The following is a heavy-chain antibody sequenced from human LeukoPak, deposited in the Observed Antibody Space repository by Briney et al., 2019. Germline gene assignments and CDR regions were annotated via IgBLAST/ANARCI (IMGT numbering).Heavy chain of an antibody. D-gene: IGHD3-22*01. CDR2: ISAYNGNT. V-gene: IGHV1-18*01. CDR3: ARVPPYDSSGYRFDY. CDR1: GYTFTSYG. J-gene: IGHJ4*02. Sequence: ASVKVSCKASGYTFTSYGISWVRQAPGQGLEWMGWISAYNGNTNYARKLQGRVTMTTDTSTSTAYMELRSLRSDDTAVYYCARVPPYDSSGYRFDYWGQGTLVTVSS.